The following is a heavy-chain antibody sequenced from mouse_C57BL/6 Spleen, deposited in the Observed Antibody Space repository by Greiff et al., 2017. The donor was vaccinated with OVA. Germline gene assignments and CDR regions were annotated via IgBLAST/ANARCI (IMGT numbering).Heavy chain of an antibody. CDR1: GYTFTDYY. J-gene: IGHJ3*01. D-gene: IGHD2-2*01. V-gene: IGHV1-34*01. CDR3: ARGEGLVQAWLAY. CDR2: IYPNNGGN. Sequence: EVQLQQSGPELVKPGASVKMSCTASGYTFTDYYMHWVTQTHGKSLEWIGYIYPNNGGNGYNQQFTGKDTLTVDKSSSTAYMELRSLTSEDYAVYYCARGEGLVQAWLAYWGQGTLVTVSA.